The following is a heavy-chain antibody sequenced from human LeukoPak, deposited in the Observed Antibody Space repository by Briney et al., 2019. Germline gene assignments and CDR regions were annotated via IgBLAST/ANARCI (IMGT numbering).Heavy chain of an antibody. CDR1: GGSISTYY. J-gene: IGHJ4*02. Sequence: PSETLSLTCTVSGGSISTYYWSWIRQPPGKGLEWIGYIHYSGSTKYNPSLKSRVTISVDTSKNQFSLKLSSVTAADTAVYYCARDGYSGNDGLWGQGTLVTVSS. CDR2: IHYSGST. D-gene: IGHD5-12*01. CDR3: ARDGYSGNDGL. V-gene: IGHV4-59*01.